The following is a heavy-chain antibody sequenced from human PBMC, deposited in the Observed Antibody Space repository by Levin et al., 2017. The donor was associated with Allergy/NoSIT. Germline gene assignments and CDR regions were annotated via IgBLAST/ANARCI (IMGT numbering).Heavy chain of an antibody. CDR3: ATAHLFHYYDSSGYYGNAFDI. V-gene: IGHV1-69*13. CDR1: GGTFSSYA. CDR2: IIPIFGTA. D-gene: IGHD3-22*01. Sequence: SVKVSCKASGGTFSSYAISWVRQAPGQGLEWMGGIIPIFGTANYAQKFQGRVTITADESTSTAYMELSSLRSEDTAVYYCATAHLFHYYDSSGYYGNAFDIWGQGTMVTVSS. J-gene: IGHJ3*02.